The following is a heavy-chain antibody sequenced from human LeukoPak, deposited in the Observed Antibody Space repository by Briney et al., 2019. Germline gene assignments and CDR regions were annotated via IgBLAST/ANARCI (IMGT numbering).Heavy chain of an antibody. J-gene: IGHJ2*01. CDR3: AKGSVHCSSTSCYSWNWYFDL. Sequence: GGSLRLSCAASGFTFSSYGMHWVRQAPGKGLEWVAFIRYDESNKYYADSVKGRFTISRDNSKNTLYLQMNSLRAEDTAVYYCAKGSVHCSSTSCYSWNWYFDLWGRGTLVTVSS. D-gene: IGHD2-2*01. CDR1: GFTFSSYG. CDR2: IRYDESNK. V-gene: IGHV3-30*02.